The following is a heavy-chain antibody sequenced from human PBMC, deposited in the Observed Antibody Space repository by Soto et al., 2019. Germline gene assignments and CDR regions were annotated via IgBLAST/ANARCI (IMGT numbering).Heavy chain of an antibody. CDR2: IWYDGGNK. CDR3: ARDGQSLPRDGLRSSYYSDY. J-gene: IGHJ4*02. D-gene: IGHD6-19*01. V-gene: IGHV3-33*01. CDR1: GFNFSSYV. Sequence: QVQLVESGGGVVQPGRSLRLSCAASGFNFSSYVMHWVRQAPGKGLEWVAVIWYDGGNKYYADSVKGRFTISRDNSKNTLYLQMNSLRAEDTAVYYCARDGQSLPRDGLRSSYYSDYWGQGTLVTVSS.